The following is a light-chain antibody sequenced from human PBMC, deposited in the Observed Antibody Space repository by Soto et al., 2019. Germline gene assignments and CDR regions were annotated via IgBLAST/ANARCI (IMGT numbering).Light chain of an antibody. V-gene: IGKV3-11*01. CDR3: QQRSDWPPSLT. Sequence: EIVLTQSPATLSLSPGERATLSCRASQSVSSSLAWYQHKPGQAPRLLIYATSHRATDIPTRFSGSGSETDFTLTISSREPEDFAVYYCQQRSDWPPSLTFGGGTKVEIK. CDR1: QSVSSS. CDR2: ATS. J-gene: IGKJ4*01.